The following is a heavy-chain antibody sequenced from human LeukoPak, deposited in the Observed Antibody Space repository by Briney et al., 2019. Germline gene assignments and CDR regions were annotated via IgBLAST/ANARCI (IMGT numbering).Heavy chain of an antibody. V-gene: IGHV4-39*01. D-gene: IGHD6-13*01. J-gene: IGHJ5*02. CDR2: IYYSGDT. CDR3: ARSSAAEGPTHNWFGP. CDR1: GGSISGTSIY. Sequence: PSETLSLTCSVSGGSISGTSIYWGWLRQPPGQRLEWNGSIYYSGDTYYSPSLRSRVIISVHTSRNQFSLKLTSVTAADTAVYYCARSSAAEGPTHNWFGPWGQGVLGTV.